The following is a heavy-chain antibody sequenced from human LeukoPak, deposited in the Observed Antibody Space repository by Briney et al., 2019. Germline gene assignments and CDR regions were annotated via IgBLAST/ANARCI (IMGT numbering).Heavy chain of an antibody. Sequence: PGRSLRLSCSGPGFTFGVYAMGWVRQPPGKGREWVGFIRSTDYGATTEYAASVRDRFTISRDDSKSTTYLQMNSLITGDTAVYYCSSLQTGDYPDSWGQGTLVTVSS. CDR2: IRSTDYGATT. D-gene: IGHD5-24*01. CDR1: GFTFGVYA. CDR3: SSLQTGDYPDS. J-gene: IGHJ4*02. V-gene: IGHV3-49*04.